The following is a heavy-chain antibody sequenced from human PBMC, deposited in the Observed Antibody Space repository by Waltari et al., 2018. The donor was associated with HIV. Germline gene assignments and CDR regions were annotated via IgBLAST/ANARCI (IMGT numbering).Heavy chain of an antibody. CDR2: IYTSGST. Sequence: QVQLQESGPGLVKPSQTLSLTCTVPGGSINGGSYDWSWIRQPAGKGLEWIGRIYTSGSTNYNPSLKSRVTISVDTSKNQFSLKLTSVTAADTAVYYCARDLRDWGQGTLVTVSS. J-gene: IGHJ4*02. CDR1: GGSINGGSYD. CDR3: ARDLRD. V-gene: IGHV4-61*02.